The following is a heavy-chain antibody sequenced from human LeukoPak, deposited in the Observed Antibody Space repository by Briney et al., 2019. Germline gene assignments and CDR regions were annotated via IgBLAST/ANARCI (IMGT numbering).Heavy chain of an antibody. CDR2: IWHDGSNK. J-gene: IGHJ3*02. CDR3: AKDVNAVPPAGIGPGTPNAFDI. D-gene: IGHD2-2*01. CDR1: GFTFNNYG. V-gene: IGHV3-30*02. Sequence: GGSLRLSCAATGFTFNNYGMHWVRQTPGKGLEWVAFIWHDGSNKYSADSVKGRFAISRDNSKNTLYLQMNSLRPEDTALYFCAKDVNAVPPAGIGPGTPNAFDISGQGTMVTVSS.